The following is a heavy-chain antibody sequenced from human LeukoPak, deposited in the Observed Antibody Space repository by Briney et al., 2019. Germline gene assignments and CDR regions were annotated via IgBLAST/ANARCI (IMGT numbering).Heavy chain of an antibody. J-gene: IGHJ6*02. V-gene: IGHV3-30*02. Sequence: GGSLRLSCAASGFTFSNYGMHWVRQAPGKGLEWVASVKGRFTISRDNSKNTLYLQMNSLRAEDTAVYYCAKAPYYDIRGGMDVWGQGTTVAVSS. CDR3: AKAPYYDIRGGMDV. CDR1: GFTFSNYG. D-gene: IGHD3-9*01.